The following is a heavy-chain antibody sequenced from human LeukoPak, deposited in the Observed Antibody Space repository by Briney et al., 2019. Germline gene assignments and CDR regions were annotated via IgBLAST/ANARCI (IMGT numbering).Heavy chain of an antibody. J-gene: IGHJ6*02. Sequence: GSLRLSCAAPGFTFSSYAMHWVRQAPGKGLEWVAVISYDGSNKYYADSVKGQFTISRDNSKNTLYLHMNSLRPEDTAVYYCARGAVVAAATFYYYGMDVWGQGTTVTVSS. CDR1: GFTFSSYA. D-gene: IGHD2-15*01. CDR3: ARGAVVAAATFYYYGMDV. V-gene: IGHV3-30*04. CDR2: ISYDGSNK.